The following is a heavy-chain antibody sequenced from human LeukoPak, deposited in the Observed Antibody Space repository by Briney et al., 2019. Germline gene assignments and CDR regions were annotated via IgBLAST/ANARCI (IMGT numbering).Heavy chain of an antibody. CDR2: ISGSGSTI. V-gene: IGHV3-11*01. CDR3: AREVSRWPFFDY. Sequence: GGSLRLSCAASGCTFSDYYMSWIRQAPGKGLEWVSYISGSGSTIYYADSVKGRFTISRDNAKNSLYLQMNSLRAEDTAVYYCAREVSRWPFFDYWGQGTLVTVAS. J-gene: IGHJ4*02. D-gene: IGHD6-13*01. CDR1: GCTFSDYY.